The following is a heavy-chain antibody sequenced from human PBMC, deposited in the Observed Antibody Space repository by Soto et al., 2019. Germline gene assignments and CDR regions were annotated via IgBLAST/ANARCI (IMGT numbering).Heavy chain of an antibody. J-gene: IGHJ3*02. V-gene: IGHV3-53*01. CDR2: IYSAGST. CDR1: GFTVSSTY. Sequence: GGSLRLSCAASGFTVSSTYMNWVRQAPGKGLEWVSVIYSAGSTYYANSVKGRFTISRDNSKNTMYLQMNSLRADDTAVYYCARDSQLWPHDAFDMSGPGTILTV. CDR3: ARDSQLWPHDAFDM. D-gene: IGHD5-18*01.